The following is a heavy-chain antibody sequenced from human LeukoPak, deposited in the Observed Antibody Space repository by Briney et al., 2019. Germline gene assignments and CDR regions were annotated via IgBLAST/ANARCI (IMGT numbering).Heavy chain of an antibody. CDR2: IRSSGDTM. CDR1: GFIFSSYS. Sequence: GGSLRLSCAASGFIFSSYSMNWVRQAPGEGLGWVSYIRSSGDTMYYADSVKGRFTISRDNAKNSLYLQMNSLRAEDTAVYYCARSWYDPYYFDYWGQGTLVTVSS. J-gene: IGHJ4*02. CDR3: ARSWYDPYYFDY. V-gene: IGHV3-48*04. D-gene: IGHD1-14*01.